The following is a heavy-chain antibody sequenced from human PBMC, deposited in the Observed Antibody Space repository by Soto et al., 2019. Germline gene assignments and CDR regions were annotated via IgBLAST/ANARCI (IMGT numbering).Heavy chain of an antibody. CDR2: INAGNGNT. V-gene: IGHV1-3*01. CDR1: GYTFTSYA. CDR3: ARVSPQLVQDY. Sequence: ASVKISCKASGYTFTSYAMHWVRQAPGQRLEWMGWINAGNGNTKYSQKFQGRVTITRDTSASTAYMELSSLRSEDTAVYYCARVSPQLVQDYWGQGTLVTVSS. D-gene: IGHD6-13*01. J-gene: IGHJ4*02.